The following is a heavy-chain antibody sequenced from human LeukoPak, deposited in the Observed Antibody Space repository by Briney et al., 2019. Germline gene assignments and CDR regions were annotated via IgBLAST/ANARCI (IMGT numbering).Heavy chain of an antibody. D-gene: IGHD3-22*01. CDR3: AHSYDTGGNYYSRFDY. J-gene: IGHJ4*02. V-gene: IGHV2-5*01. CDR1: GFSLTTSGVG. Sequence: SGPTLVKPTQTLMLTCTFSGFSLTTSGVGVGWIRQPPGKALEWLALIYWNDHKPYSPALRSRLTVTKDTSKNQVVLTMTNMDPVDTATYYCAHSYDTGGNYYSRFDYWGQGTLVTVSS. CDR2: IYWNDHK.